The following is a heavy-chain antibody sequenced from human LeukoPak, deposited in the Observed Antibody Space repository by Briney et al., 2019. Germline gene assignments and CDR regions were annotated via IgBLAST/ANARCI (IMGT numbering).Heavy chain of an antibody. D-gene: IGHD5-18*01. Sequence: SETLSLTCAVYGGPFCGYYWGWIRQPLPKGLHWIGEINHIGSTNYNPFLKSRVTISVDTSKNQFSLKLSSVTAADTAVYYCARGKGYSYGYFWFDPWGQGTLVTVSS. CDR1: GGPFCGYY. CDR3: ARGKGYSYGYFWFDP. CDR2: INHIGST. V-gene: IGHV4-34*01. J-gene: IGHJ5*02.